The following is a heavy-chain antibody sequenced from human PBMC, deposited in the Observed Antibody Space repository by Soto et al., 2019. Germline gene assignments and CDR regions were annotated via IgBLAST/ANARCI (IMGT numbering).Heavy chain of an antibody. J-gene: IGHJ4*02. CDR1: GGSISSYY. Sequence: QVQLQESGPGLVKPSETLSLTCTVSGGSISSYYWSWIRQPPGKGLEWMGYIYYSGSTNYNPSLXSXVXIXXDTSKNQLSLKLSSVTAADTAVYYCARRYGYYFDYWGQGTLVTVSS. V-gene: IGHV4-59*08. D-gene: IGHD4-17*01. CDR2: IYYSGST. CDR3: ARRYGYYFDY.